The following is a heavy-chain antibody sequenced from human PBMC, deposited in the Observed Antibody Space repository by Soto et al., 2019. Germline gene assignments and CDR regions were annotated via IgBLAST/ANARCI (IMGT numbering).Heavy chain of an antibody. CDR1: GFSLTTSGVG. CDR3: AHRVLRTVFGLVTTTAIYFDF. CDR2: IYWDDDK. V-gene: IGHV2-5*02. D-gene: IGHD3-3*01. Sequence: QITLNESGPTVVSPTETLTLTCRFSGFSLTTSGVGVGWIRQSPRKAPEWLALIYWDDDKRYSASLKSRLTITKDNSKNQVVLTVSDLDPTDTATYYCAHRVLRTVFGLVTTTAIYFDFWGQGTPVAVSS. J-gene: IGHJ4*02.